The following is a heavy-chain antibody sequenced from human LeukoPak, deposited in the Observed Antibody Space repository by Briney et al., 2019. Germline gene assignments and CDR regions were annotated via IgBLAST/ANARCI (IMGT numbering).Heavy chain of an antibody. J-gene: IGHJ6*03. CDR2: IIPIFGTT. D-gene: IGHD3-10*01. V-gene: IGHV1-69*06. CDR3: ARPRFPYYRLSGADYQYMDV. Sequence: SVKVSCKASGGTFINYAINWVRQAPGQGLEWMGGIIPIFGTTNHAQKFQGRVRITADKSTSTAYMELSSLRSEDTAVYYCARPRFPYYRLSGADYQYMDVWGKGTTVTVSS. CDR1: GGTFINYA.